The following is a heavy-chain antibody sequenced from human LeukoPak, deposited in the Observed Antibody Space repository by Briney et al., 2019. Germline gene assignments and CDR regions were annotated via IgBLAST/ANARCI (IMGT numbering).Heavy chain of an antibody. D-gene: IGHD6-19*01. CDR3: AREIRKAQWPVPALNY. CDR2: INPNSGDT. Sequence: GASLKVSCTASGYCFTGYYMNWVRQAPEQGLEWVGCINPNSGDTIYAQKFQGRVTMTRETTISTAYMELSRVRSDDTAVYYGAREIRKAQWPVPALNYWRQGTLVTVSS. V-gene: IGHV1-2*02. J-gene: IGHJ4*02. CDR1: GYCFTGYY.